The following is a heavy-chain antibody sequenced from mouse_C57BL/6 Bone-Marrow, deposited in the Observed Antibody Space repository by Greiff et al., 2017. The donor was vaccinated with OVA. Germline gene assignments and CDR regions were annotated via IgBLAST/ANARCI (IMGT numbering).Heavy chain of an antibody. Sequence: EVQLVESGGGLVQPGESLKLSCESNEYEFPSHDMSWVRKTPEKRLELVAAINSDGGSTYYPDNMERRFIISRDNTNKTLYLQMSSRRSEDTALYYCARRNVVTTFDYWGQGTTLTVSS. CDR2: INSDGGST. V-gene: IGHV5-2*01. J-gene: IGHJ2*01. D-gene: IGHD2-5*01. CDR3: ARRNVVTTFDY. CDR1: EYEFPSHD.